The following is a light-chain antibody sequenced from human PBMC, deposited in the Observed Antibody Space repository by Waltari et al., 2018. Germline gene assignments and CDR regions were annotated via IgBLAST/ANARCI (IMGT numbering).Light chain of an antibody. V-gene: IGKV3-11*01. Sequence: EIVLTQSPANLSLSPGERATLSCRASQSVNWYLAWYQQRPGQAPRLLIYDTSNRATGIPARFSGSGSETDFTLTISSLEPEDSAVYYCQQRRNWPLTFGGGTKVEIK. J-gene: IGKJ4*01. CDR1: QSVNWY. CDR2: DTS. CDR3: QQRRNWPLT.